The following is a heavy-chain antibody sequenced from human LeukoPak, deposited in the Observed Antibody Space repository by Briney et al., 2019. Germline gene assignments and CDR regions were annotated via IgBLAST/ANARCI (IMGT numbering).Heavy chain of an antibody. CDR2: ISSSSSYI. CDR1: GFTFSSYS. V-gene: IGHV3-21*01. CDR3: ARDLQGGTLDY. J-gene: IGHJ4*02. D-gene: IGHD2-15*01. Sequence: GGSLRPSCAASGFTFSSYSMNWVRQAPGKGLEWVSSISSSSSYIYYADSVKGRFTISRDNAKNSLYLQMNSLRAEDTAVYYCARDLQGGTLDYWGQGTLVTVSS.